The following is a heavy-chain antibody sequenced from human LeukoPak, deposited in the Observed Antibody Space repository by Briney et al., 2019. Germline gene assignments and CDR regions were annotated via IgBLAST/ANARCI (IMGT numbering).Heavy chain of an antibody. CDR2: IIPIFGTA. V-gene: IGHV1-69*05. J-gene: IGHJ6*03. Sequence: GASVKVSCKASGGTFSSYAISWVRQAPGQGLEWMGGIIPIFGTANYAQKFQGRVTITTDESTSTAYMELSSLRSEDTAVYYCARDLKGVTGTTAVYYYYYMDVWGKGTTVTVSS. D-gene: IGHD1-7*01. CDR3: ARDLKGVTGTTAVYYYYYMDV. CDR1: GGTFSSYA.